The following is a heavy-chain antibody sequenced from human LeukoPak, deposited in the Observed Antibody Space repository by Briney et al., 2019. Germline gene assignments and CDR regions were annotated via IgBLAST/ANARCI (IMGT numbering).Heavy chain of an antibody. J-gene: IGHJ4*02. CDR1: GGSISSHY. Sequence: SETLSLTCTVSGGSISSHYWSWIRQPPGKGLEWIGYIYYSGSTNYNPSLKSRVTISVDTSKNQFSLKLSSVTAADTAVYYCARVAYYYGSGSYIDYWGREPWSPSPQ. V-gene: IGHV4-59*11. CDR3: ARVAYYYGSGSYIDY. D-gene: IGHD3-10*01. CDR2: IYYSGST.